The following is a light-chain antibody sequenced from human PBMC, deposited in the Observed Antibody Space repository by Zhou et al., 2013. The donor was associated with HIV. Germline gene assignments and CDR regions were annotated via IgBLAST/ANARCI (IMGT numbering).Light chain of an antibody. CDR2: TTS. CDR3: QQYSDYPRT. J-gene: IGKJ1*01. Sequence: DIQLTQSPSILSASLGDRVTITCRASQSISRWLAWYQQKPGKAPKLLIYTTSNLQSGVPSRFSGSGSGTDFTLTISSLQPDDLATYYCQQYSDYPRTFGQRDRRWK. V-gene: IGKV1-5*03. CDR1: QSISRW.